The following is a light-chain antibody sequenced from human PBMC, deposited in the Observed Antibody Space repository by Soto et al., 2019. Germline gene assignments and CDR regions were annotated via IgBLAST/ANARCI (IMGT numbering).Light chain of an antibody. CDR1: SSDVGGYNY. CDR3: SSYAGSNTVV. Sequence: QSVLTQPPSASRSPGQSVTISCTGTSSDVGGYNYVSWYQQHPGKAPKVMIYEVSKRPSGVPDRFSGSKSGNTASLTVSGLQAEDEADYYCSSYAGSNTVVFGGGTKLTVL. V-gene: IGLV2-8*02. CDR2: EVS. J-gene: IGLJ2*01.